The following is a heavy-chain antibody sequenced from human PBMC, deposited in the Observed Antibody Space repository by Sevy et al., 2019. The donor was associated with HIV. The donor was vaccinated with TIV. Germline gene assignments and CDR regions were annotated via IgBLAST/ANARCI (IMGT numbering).Heavy chain of an antibody. V-gene: IGHV3-11*06. J-gene: IGHJ6*03. Sequence: GGSLRLSCAASGFTFSDYYMSWIRQAPGKGLEWVSYISSSSSYTNYADSVNGRFTISRDNAKNSLYLQMNSLRAEDTAVYYCARVITGTPYYYYYMDVWGKGTTVTVSS. D-gene: IGHD1-20*01. CDR1: GFTFSDYY. CDR2: ISSSSSYT. CDR3: ARVITGTPYYYYYMDV.